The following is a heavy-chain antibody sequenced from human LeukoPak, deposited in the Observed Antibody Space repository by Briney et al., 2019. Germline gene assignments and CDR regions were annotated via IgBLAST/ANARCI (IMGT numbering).Heavy chain of an antibody. Sequence: KRLETLSLTCAVYGGSLSGYYWSWIRQPPGKGLEWIGEINHSGSTNYNPSLKSRVTISVDTSKNQFSLKLSSVTAADTAVYYCARGPRYGDYGRYFDLWGRGTLVTVSS. CDR3: ARGPRYGDYGRYFDL. D-gene: IGHD4-17*01. CDR2: INHSGST. J-gene: IGHJ2*01. V-gene: IGHV4-34*01. CDR1: GGSLSGYY.